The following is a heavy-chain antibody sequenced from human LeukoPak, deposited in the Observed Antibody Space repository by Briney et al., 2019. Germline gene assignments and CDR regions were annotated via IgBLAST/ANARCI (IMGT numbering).Heavy chain of an antibody. J-gene: IGHJ5*02. Sequence: GGSLRLSWVVSGFTFSNNGMSWVRQAPGKGLEWVSGLSGSGSSVYYADSVRGRLTISRDNSRNTLYLQLDSLRADDTAVYFCVKGLNWFDPWGQGTLVTVSS. CDR3: VKGLNWFDP. CDR1: GFTFSNNG. D-gene: IGHD4-11*01. V-gene: IGHV3-23*01. CDR2: LSGSGSSV.